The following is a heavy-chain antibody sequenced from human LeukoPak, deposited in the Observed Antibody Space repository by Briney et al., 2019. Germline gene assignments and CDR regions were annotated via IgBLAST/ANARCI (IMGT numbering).Heavy chain of an antibody. Sequence: SETLSLTCAVSGGSISTYYWSWIRQPPGKGLEWIGYIYYFGNTDYNPSLKSRVTISADTSKNQFSLNLRSVTAADTAVYYCAKLGSPRAYWGQGMLVSVSS. CDR2: IYYFGNT. D-gene: IGHD7-27*01. V-gene: IGHV4-59*01. CDR3: AKLGSPRAY. CDR1: GGSISTYY. J-gene: IGHJ4*02.